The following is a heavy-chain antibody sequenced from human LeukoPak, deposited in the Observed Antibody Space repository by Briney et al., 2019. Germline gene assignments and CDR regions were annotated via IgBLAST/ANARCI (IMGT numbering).Heavy chain of an antibody. CDR1: GIFFTNAY. Sequence: GGSLRLSCEASGIFFTNAYMSWVRHTPGKGLEWVGRIKSESDGGTTDYAAPVQGRFTISRDDSKTTLYLQMNSLKIEDTAVYYCTTHLLYLNYFDYWGQGTLVTVSS. V-gene: IGHV3-15*01. CDR3: TTHLLYLNYFDY. CDR2: IKSESDGGTT. J-gene: IGHJ4*02. D-gene: IGHD2-15*01.